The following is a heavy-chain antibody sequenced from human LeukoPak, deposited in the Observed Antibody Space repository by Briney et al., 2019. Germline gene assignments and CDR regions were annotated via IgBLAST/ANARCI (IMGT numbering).Heavy chain of an antibody. CDR3: ARELSY. Sequence: SQTLSLTSTVSGDSITNSNYYWTWIRQPAGKGLEWIGRIYTSGTTNYNPSLQSRVTISLDTSKNQFSLKLNSVTAADTAVYYCARELSYWGQGTLVTVSS. D-gene: IGHD2/OR15-2a*01. V-gene: IGHV4-61*02. CDR2: IYTSGTT. CDR1: GDSITNSNYY. J-gene: IGHJ4*02.